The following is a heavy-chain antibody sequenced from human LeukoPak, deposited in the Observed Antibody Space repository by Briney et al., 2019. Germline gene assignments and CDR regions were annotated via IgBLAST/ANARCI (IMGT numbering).Heavy chain of an antibody. J-gene: IGHJ4*02. Sequence: GGSLRLSCAASGFTFSSYSMNWVRQAPGKGLEWISYISSSSTIYYADSVKGRFTISRDNAKNSLYLQMNSLRAEDTALYYCAKIPRRKGSGSYFSYYFDYWGQGTLVTVSS. CDR1: GFTFSSYS. V-gene: IGHV3-48*04. CDR3: AKIPRRKGSGSYFSYYFDY. D-gene: IGHD3-10*01. CDR2: ISSSSTI.